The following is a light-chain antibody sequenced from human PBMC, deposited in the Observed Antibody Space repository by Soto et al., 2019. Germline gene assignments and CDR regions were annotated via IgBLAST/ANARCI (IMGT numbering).Light chain of an antibody. CDR3: QQYNSSPLT. J-gene: IGKJ4*01. V-gene: IGKV3-20*01. CDR2: GAS. Sequence: EIVSTQSPGTLSLSRGERATLSCRASQSVRSSHLAWYQQKPGQAPRLLIYGASSRATGIPDRFSGSGSGTDFTLTISRLELEDFAVYYCQQYNSSPLTFGGGTKVDI. CDR1: QSVRSSH.